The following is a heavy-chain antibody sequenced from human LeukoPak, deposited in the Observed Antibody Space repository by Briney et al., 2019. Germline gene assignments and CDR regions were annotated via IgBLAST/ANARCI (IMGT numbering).Heavy chain of an antibody. Sequence: GGSLRLSCAASGFRFSSYAMSWVRQAPGKGLQWVSYISGNGGTTYYADSVEGRFTISRDNAKNSLYLQMSSLRAEDTAVYYCARDLDSGNYFFAYWGQGTPVTVSS. V-gene: IGHV3-48*03. J-gene: IGHJ4*02. CDR2: ISGNGGTT. CDR1: GFRFSSYA. CDR3: ARDLDSGNYFFAY. D-gene: IGHD3-22*01.